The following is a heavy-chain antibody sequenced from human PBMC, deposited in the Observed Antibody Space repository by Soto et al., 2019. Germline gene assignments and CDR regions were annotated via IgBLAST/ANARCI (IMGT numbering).Heavy chain of an antibody. CDR1: GGTFSSYT. Sequence: QVQLVQSGAEVKKPGSSVKVSCKASGGTFSSYTISWVRQAPGQGLEWMGRIIPILGIANYAQKFQGRVTITADKSTRTAYMELSSMRSEDSAVYYCAMEYCSSTSCYRDYWGQGTLVTVSS. J-gene: IGHJ4*02. D-gene: IGHD2-2*02. CDR2: IIPILGIA. CDR3: AMEYCSSTSCYRDY. V-gene: IGHV1-69*02.